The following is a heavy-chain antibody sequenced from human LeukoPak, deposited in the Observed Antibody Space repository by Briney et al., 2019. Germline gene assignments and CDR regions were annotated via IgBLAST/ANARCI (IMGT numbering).Heavy chain of an antibody. J-gene: IGHJ3*02. V-gene: IGHV1-69*04. CDR3: ARIGDYDAFAI. CDR2: IIPILGIA. D-gene: IGHD4-17*01. Sequence: SVKVSCKASGGTFSSYAISWVRQAPGQGLEWMGRIIPILGIANYAQKFQGRVTITAEKSTSTAYMELSSLRFEDTAVYYCARIGDYDAFAIWGQGTMVTVSS. CDR1: GGTFSSYA.